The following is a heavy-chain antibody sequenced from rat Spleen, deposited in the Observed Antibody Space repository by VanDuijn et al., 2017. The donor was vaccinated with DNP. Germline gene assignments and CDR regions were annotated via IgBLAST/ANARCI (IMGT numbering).Heavy chain of an antibody. D-gene: IGHD1-4*01. V-gene: IGHV5-31*01. Sequence: EVQLVESGGDLVQPGRSLKLSCVASGFTFNNKWMTWIRQVPGKGLEWIASITSGGGSTSYPDSVKGRFTISRDDAKNTLYLEMNSLRSEDTATYYCARAGSRYAMDAWGQGTSVTVSA. CDR3: ARAGSRYAMDA. CDR1: GFTFNNKW. CDR2: ITSGGGST. J-gene: IGHJ4*01.